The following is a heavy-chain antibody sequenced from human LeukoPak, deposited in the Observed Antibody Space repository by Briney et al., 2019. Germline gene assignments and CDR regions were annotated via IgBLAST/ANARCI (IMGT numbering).Heavy chain of an antibody. CDR1: GFTFDGFG. V-gene: IGHV3-33*01. Sequence: GGALRLPRSGSGFTFDGFGMHWFPQTPSKGPEWVAVIAYDGSRAFYADSVKGRFTISRDNSKNTMSVQMDDLRAEETAVYYCTRYNNDHFDYWGQGTLVTVSS. CDR3: TRYNNDHFDY. D-gene: IGHD1-14*01. CDR2: IAYDGSRA. J-gene: IGHJ4*02.